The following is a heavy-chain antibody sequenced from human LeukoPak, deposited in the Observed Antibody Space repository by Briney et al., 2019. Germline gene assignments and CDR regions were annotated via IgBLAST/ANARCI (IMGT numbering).Heavy chain of an antibody. CDR1: GFTFSSYW. Sequence: GGSLRLSCVASGFTFSSYWMSWVRQAPGKGLEWVANIKQDESEKYYVDSVKGRFTISRDNSKNSLYLQMNSLRTEDTALYYCAKGKNTGSYLSHVDYWGQGTLVTVSS. D-gene: IGHD3-10*01. V-gene: IGHV3-7*03. J-gene: IGHJ4*02. CDR3: AKGKNTGSYLSHVDY. CDR2: IKQDESEK.